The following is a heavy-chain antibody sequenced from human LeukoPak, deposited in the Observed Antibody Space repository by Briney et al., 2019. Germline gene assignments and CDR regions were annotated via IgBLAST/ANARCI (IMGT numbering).Heavy chain of an antibody. Sequence: SETLSLTCTVSGGSISSYYWSWIRQPPGKGLEWIGYIYYSGSTNYNPSLKSRVTISVDTSKNQFSLKLSPVTAADTAVYYCARRPSGSKPFDYWGQGTLVTVSS. V-gene: IGHV4-59*08. CDR1: GGSISSYY. D-gene: IGHD6-25*01. J-gene: IGHJ4*02. CDR2: IYYSGST. CDR3: ARRPSGSKPFDY.